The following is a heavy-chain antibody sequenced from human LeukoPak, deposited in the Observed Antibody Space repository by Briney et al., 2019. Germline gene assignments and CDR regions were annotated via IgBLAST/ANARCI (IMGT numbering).Heavy chain of an antibody. CDR2: ISSSSSYI. CDR3: ASDGWPNCSSTSCYSYFDY. CDR1: GFTFSSYS. J-gene: IGHJ4*02. D-gene: IGHD2-2*01. V-gene: IGHV3-21*01. Sequence: GGSLRLSCAASGFTFSSYSMNWVRQAPGKGLEWVSSISSSSSYIYYADSVKGRFTISRDNAKNSLYLQMNSLRAEDTAVYYCASDGWPNCSSTSCYSYFDYWGQGTLVTVSS.